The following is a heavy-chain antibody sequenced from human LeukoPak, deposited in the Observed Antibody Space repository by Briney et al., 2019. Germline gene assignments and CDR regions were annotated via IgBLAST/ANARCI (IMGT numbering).Heavy chain of an antibody. D-gene: IGHD3-22*01. CDR2: IVVGSGNT. Sequence: SVKVSCKASGFTFTSSAMQWVRQARGQRLEWIGWIVVGSGNTNYAQKFQERVTITRDMSTSTANMELSSLRSEDTAVYYCAADGSGYSHFDYWGQGTLVTVSS. J-gene: IGHJ4*02. CDR1: GFTFTSSA. V-gene: IGHV1-58*02. CDR3: AADGSGYSHFDY.